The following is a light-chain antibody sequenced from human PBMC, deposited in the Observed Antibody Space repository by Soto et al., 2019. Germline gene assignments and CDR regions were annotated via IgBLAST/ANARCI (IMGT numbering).Light chain of an antibody. CDR2: EVS. Sequence: QSALTQPPSASGSPGQSVTLSCTGTSSDVGGYNYVSWYQQPPGKAPKLMIYEVSKRPSGVPDRFSGSKFGNTASLTVSALLTSEDADDYCSLYSDSNVVVFGGGTKLTVL. CDR3: SLYSDSNVVV. CDR1: SSDVGGYNY. V-gene: IGLV2-8*01. J-gene: IGLJ2*01.